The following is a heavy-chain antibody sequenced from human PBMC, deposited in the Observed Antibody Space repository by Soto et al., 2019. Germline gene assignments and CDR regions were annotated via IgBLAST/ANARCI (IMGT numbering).Heavy chain of an antibody. Sequence: ASVKVSCKASGGTFGSQGIAWVRQAPGQGLEWMGGFIAMLGTPTYAKKVQGRATISADESLTSSYLELRSLRSEDTGVYFCARGAMANFHYSGQGTVVTVSS. CDR1: GGTFGSQG. CDR2: FIAMLGTP. V-gene: IGHV1-69*13. J-gene: IGHJ4*02. CDR3: ARGAMANFHY. D-gene: IGHD5-18*01.